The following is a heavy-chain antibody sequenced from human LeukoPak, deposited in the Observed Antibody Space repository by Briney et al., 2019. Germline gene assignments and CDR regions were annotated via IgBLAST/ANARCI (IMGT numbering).Heavy chain of an antibody. D-gene: IGHD4-17*01. J-gene: IGHJ5*02. V-gene: IGHV1-2*02. CDR1: GYTFTGYY. CDR3: ARGASGVYTVTTSWFDP. CDR2: INPNSGGT. Sequence: GGSVKVSCKASGYTFTGYYMHWVRQAPGQGLEWMGWINPNSGGTNYAQRFQGRVTMTRDTSISTAYMELSRLKSDDTAVYYCARGASGVYTVTTSWFDPWGQGTLVTVSS.